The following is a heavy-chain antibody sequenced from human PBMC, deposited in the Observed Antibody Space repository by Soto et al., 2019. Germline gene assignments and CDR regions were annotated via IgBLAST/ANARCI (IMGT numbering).Heavy chain of an antibody. CDR3: ARASGLWFGDATENWFDP. CDR1: GYPFTSYG. V-gene: IGHV1-18*04. Sequence: GASVKVSCKASGYPFTSYGISWVRQAPGQGLEWMGWISAYNGNTNYAQKLQGRVTMTPDTSTSTAYMELRSLRSDDTAVYYCARASGLWFGDATENWFDPWGQGTLVTVSS. D-gene: IGHD3-10*01. J-gene: IGHJ5*02. CDR2: ISAYNGNT.